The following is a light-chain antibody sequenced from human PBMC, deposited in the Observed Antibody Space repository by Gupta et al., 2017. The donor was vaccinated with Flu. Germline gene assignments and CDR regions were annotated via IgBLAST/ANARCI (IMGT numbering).Light chain of an antibody. CDR1: SSDVGDYNS. CDR2: EVS. J-gene: IGLJ2*01. V-gene: IGLV2-14*01. Sequence: QSALTQPASVSGSPGQSITISCTGTSSDVGDYNSVSWYQHHPGKAPKLMIYEVSNRPSGVSNRFSGSKSGNTASLTISGLQAEDEADYYCSSYTSSSTLVVFGGGTKLTVL. CDR3: SSYTSSSTLVV.